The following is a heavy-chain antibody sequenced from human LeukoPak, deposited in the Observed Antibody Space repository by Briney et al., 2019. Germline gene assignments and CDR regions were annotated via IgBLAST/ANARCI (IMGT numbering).Heavy chain of an antibody. Sequence: GGSLRLSCAASGFTFSDHYMDWVRQAPGKGLEWVAVISYDGSNKYYADSVKGRFTISRDNSKNTLYLQTNSLRAEDTAVYYCAREKLRFLEWLSAYGMDVWGQGTTVTVSS. V-gene: IGHV3-30-3*01. CDR2: ISYDGSNK. D-gene: IGHD3-3*01. CDR1: GFTFSDHY. J-gene: IGHJ6*02. CDR3: AREKLRFLEWLSAYGMDV.